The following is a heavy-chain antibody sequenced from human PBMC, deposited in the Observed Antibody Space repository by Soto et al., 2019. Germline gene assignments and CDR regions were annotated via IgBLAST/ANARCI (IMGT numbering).Heavy chain of an antibody. CDR2: ISYDGSNK. CDR1: GFTFSSYG. Sequence: QVQLVESGGGVVQPGRSLRLSCAASGFTFSSYGMHWVRQAPGKGLEWVAVISYDGSNKYYADSVKGRFTISRDNSKNTLYLQMNSMIAEDTAVYYCAKSRDYYDSSGYSLYYSDYWGQGTLVTVSS. J-gene: IGHJ4*02. CDR3: AKSRDYYDSSGYSLYYSDY. V-gene: IGHV3-30*18. D-gene: IGHD3-22*01.